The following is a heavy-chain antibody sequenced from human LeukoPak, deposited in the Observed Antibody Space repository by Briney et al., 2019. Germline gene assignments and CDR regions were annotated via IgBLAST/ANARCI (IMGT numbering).Heavy chain of an antibody. CDR3: VRDYSNFVQGD. V-gene: IGHV4-39*02. CDR1: GDSISSSHYY. J-gene: IGHJ4*02. D-gene: IGHD4-11*01. CDR2: IYSGGET. Sequence: PSETLSLTCTVPGDSISSSHYYWGWIRQSPGKGLEWIVSIYSGGETHYNPSLNSRVTIFLDTSKNRFSLNLISVTATDTAVYYCVRDYSNFVQGDWGQGTLVTVSS.